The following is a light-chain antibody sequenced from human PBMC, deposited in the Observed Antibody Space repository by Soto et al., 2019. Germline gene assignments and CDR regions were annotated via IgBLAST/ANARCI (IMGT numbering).Light chain of an antibody. CDR1: SSDVGGYDF. V-gene: IGLV2-11*01. CDR3: CSYAGSSTLGV. Sequence: QSALTQPRSVSGSPGQSVTISCTGTSSDVGGYDFVSWYQQHPGKAPKLIIFDVTKRPSGVPDRFSGSKSGNSASLTISGLHDEDEADYFCCSYAGSSTLGVFGGGTKLTVL. CDR2: DVT. J-gene: IGLJ3*02.